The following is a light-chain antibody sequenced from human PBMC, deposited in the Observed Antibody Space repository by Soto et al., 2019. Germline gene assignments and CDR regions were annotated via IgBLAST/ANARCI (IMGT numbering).Light chain of an antibody. V-gene: IGKV1-8*01. CDR1: QDIGPF. Sequence: AIRMTQSPSSFSASTGDRVTISCRASQDIGPFLAWHQQKPGKAPNLLIYSASTLQSGVPSRFSGSGSGTDFTLTISSLQSEDFATYYCQQYMRYPATFGQGTRL. CDR3: QQYMRYPAT. J-gene: IGKJ5*01. CDR2: SAS.